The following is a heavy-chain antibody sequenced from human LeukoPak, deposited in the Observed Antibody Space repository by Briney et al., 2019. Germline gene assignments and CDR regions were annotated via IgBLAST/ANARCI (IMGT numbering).Heavy chain of an antibody. V-gene: IGHV4-34*01. CDR1: GGSFSGYY. Sequence: SETLSLTCAVYGGSFSGYYWSWIRQPPGKGLEWIGEINHSGSTNYNPSLKSRVTISVDRSKNQFSLKLSSVTAADTAVYYCARDNPYYYGSGSFFGLDPWGQGTLVTVSS. CDR3: ARDNPYYYGSGSFFGLDP. J-gene: IGHJ5*02. CDR2: INHSGST. D-gene: IGHD3-10*01.